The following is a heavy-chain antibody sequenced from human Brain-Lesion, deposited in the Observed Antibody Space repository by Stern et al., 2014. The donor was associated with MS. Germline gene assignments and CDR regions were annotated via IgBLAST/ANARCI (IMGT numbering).Heavy chain of an antibody. Sequence: QVQLQESGPGLVKPSQTLSLSCTVSGGSISSGGYYWSWIRQPAGKGLEWIGRIFNSGSTSYNPSLKSRVTISIDTSKTQFSLRLNSITAADTAVYYCARGRVVPGFQYYATDVWGQGTTVIVSS. CDR3: ARGRVVPGFQYYATDV. D-gene: IGHD2-2*01. V-gene: IGHV4-61*02. CDR2: IFNSGST. CDR1: GGSISSGGYY. J-gene: IGHJ6*02.